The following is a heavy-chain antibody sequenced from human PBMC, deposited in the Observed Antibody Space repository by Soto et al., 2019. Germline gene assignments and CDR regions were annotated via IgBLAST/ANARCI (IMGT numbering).Heavy chain of an antibody. Sequence: PGGSLRLSCAASGFTFSSYAMSWVRQAPGKGLEWVSAISGSGGSTYYADSVKGRFTISRDNSKNTLYLQMNSLRAEDTAVYYCAKGSGYSSSWYLYYYGMDVWGQGTTVTV. D-gene: IGHD6-13*01. CDR1: GFTFSSYA. J-gene: IGHJ6*02. CDR3: AKGSGYSSSWYLYYYGMDV. V-gene: IGHV3-23*01. CDR2: ISGSGGST.